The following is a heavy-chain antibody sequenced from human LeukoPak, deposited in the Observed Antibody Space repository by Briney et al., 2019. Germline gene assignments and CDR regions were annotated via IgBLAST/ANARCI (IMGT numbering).Heavy chain of an antibody. CDR3: ARDCGRAYCGVA. CDR1: GFTFSDYA. Sequence: LRLSCAVSGFTFSDYAMSWIRQHPGKGLEWIGYIYYSGSTYYNPSLKSRVTISVDTSKNQFSLKLSSVTAADTAVYYCARDCGRAYCGVAWGQGTLVTVSS. CDR2: IYYSGST. V-gene: IGHV4-31*02. D-gene: IGHD2-21*01. J-gene: IGHJ5*02.